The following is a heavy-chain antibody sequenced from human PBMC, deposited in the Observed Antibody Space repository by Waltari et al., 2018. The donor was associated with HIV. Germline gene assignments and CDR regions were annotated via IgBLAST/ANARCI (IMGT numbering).Heavy chain of an antibody. CDR2: INQDGSEK. CDR1: GFTFSNYW. J-gene: IGHJ4*02. Sequence: EVQLVESGGGLVQPGGSVRLSWAASGFTFSNYWMSWVRQAPGKGLEWVANINQDGSEKYYVDSVKGRFTISRDNDKNSVDLQMNSLRAEDTAVYYCARDGGRRGPFGYWGQGTLVTVSS. V-gene: IGHV3-7*01. D-gene: IGHD3-3*01. CDR3: ARDGGRRGPFGY.